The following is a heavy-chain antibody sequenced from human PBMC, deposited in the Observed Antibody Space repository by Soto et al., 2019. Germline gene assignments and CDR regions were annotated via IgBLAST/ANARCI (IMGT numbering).Heavy chain of an antibody. V-gene: IGHV3-74*01. D-gene: IGHD1-7*01. CDR1: GFTFTNYR. Sequence: PGGSLGLSCAASGFTFTNYRIHWVRQAPGKGLVWVARINSDGTRINYADSVKGRFTISRDNAKNTVFLQMNSLRDEDSAVYFCARAGDWNYVQDFWGQGTLVTVSS. CDR2: INSDGTRI. J-gene: IGHJ4*02. CDR3: ARAGDWNYVQDF.